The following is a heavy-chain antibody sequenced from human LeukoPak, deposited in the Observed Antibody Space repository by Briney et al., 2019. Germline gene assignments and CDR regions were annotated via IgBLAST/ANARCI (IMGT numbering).Heavy chain of an antibody. CDR1: GGSISSSSYY. V-gene: IGHV4-39*02. CDR3: AREKIFPYSSSWYPVWVWFDP. D-gene: IGHD6-13*01. Sequence: SETLSLTCTVSGGSISSSSYYWGWIRQPPGKGLEWIGSIYYSGSTYYNPSLKSRVTISVDTSKNQFSLKLSSVTAADTAVYYCAREKIFPYSSSWYPVWVWFDPWGQGTLVTVSS. CDR2: IYYSGST. J-gene: IGHJ5*02.